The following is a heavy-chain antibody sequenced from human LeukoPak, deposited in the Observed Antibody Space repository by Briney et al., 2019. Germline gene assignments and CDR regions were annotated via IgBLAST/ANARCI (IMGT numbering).Heavy chain of an antibody. V-gene: IGHV1-18*01. D-gene: IGHD1-1*01. CDR3: ARDTITYGTPGDY. Sequence: ASVKVSCKTSGYTFTYYVVSWVRQAPGQGLEWMGWISGYNGNTNYAQEFQGRVTMTTDTSTSTAYMELRSLRSDDTAVYFCARDTITYGTPGDYWGQGTLVTVSS. J-gene: IGHJ4*02. CDR2: ISGYNGNT. CDR1: GYTFTYYV.